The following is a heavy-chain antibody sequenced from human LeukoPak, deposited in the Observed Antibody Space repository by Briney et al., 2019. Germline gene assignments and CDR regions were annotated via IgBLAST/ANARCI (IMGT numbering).Heavy chain of an antibody. Sequence: PSETLSLTCTVSGGSISSYYWSWIRQPPGKGLEWIGYIYYSGSTNYNPSLKSRVTISVDTSKNQFSLKLSSVTAADTAVYYCATTVLAVAGSGNFDYWGQGTLVTVSS. CDR2: IYYSGST. CDR3: ATTVLAVAGSGNFDY. V-gene: IGHV4-59*01. D-gene: IGHD6-19*01. J-gene: IGHJ4*02. CDR1: GGSISSYY.